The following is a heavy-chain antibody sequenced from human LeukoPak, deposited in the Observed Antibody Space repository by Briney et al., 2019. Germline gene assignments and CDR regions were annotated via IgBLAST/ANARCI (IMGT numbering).Heavy chain of an antibody. D-gene: IGHD2-15*01. CDR1: GFTYSTYV. V-gene: IGHV3-23*01. Sequence: GGSLRLSCAASGFTYSTYVMSWVRQAPGKGLEWVSAISGTSGSTHYADSVKGRFTISRDNSKNTLYLQMNSLGAEDTAVYYCAKGRGSGGNPFFDYWGQGTLVTVSS. J-gene: IGHJ4*02. CDR2: ISGTSGST. CDR3: AKGRGSGGNPFFDY.